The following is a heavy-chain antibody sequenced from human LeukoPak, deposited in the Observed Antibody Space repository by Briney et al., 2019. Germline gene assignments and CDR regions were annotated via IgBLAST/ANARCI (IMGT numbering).Heavy chain of an antibody. J-gene: IGHJ3*02. CDR1: GYTFTSYY. Sequence: GASVKVSCKASGYTFTSYYMHWVRQAPGQGLKWMGIINPSGGSTSYAQKFQGRVTMTRDTSTSTVYMELSSLRSEDTAVYYCASSGSIVGATHDAFDIWGQGTMVTVSS. D-gene: IGHD1-26*01. V-gene: IGHV1-46*03. CDR3: ASSGSIVGATHDAFDI. CDR2: INPSGGST.